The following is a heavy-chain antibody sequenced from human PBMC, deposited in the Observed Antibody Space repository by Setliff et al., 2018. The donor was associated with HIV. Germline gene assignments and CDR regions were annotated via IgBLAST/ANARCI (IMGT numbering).Heavy chain of an antibody. D-gene: IGHD6-13*01. V-gene: IGHV4-61*02. J-gene: IGHJ4*02. CDR1: GGSISSGSYY. CDR2: IYSSGST. CDR3: ARGESFGAAPGTGRFRF. Sequence: PSETLSLTCTVSGGSISSGSYYWSWIRQPAGKGLEWIGRIYSSGSTKYNPSLESRVIISLDTSKIQFSLKLSSVTAADTAVYYCARGESFGAAPGTGRFRFWGQGTLVTVSS.